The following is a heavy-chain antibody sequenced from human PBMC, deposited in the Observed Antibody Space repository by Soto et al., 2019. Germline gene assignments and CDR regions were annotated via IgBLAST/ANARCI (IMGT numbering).Heavy chain of an antibody. D-gene: IGHD3-10*01. CDR2: VIPNYGTT. J-gene: IGHJ4*02. Sequence: SVKVSCKAPGGTSSTYAISWVRQAPGQGLEWMGGVIPNYGTTKYAQKFQGRVTMTTDTSTSTAYVELRSLRSDDTAVYYCARDLSGLLWFGELLSSPNYFDYWGQGTLVTVSS. CDR3: ARDLSGLLWFGELLSSPNYFDY. CDR1: GGTSSTYA. V-gene: IGHV1-69*05.